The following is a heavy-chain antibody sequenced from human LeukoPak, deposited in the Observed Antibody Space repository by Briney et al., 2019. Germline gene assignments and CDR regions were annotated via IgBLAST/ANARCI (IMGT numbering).Heavy chain of an antibody. CDR3: ARHLVVPYYMDV. CDR1: GGSFSGYY. D-gene: IGHD2-2*01. CDR2: INHSGST. V-gene: IGHV4-34*01. Sequence: SETLSLTCAVYGGSFSGYYWSWIRQPPGKGLEWIGEINHSGSTNYNPSLKSRVTISVDTSKNQFSLKLSSVTAADTAVYYCARHLVVPYYMDVWGKGTTVTVSS. J-gene: IGHJ6*03.